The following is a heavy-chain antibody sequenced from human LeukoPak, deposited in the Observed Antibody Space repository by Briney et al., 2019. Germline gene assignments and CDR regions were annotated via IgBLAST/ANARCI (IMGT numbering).Heavy chain of an antibody. CDR2: ISGGGSST. CDR3: AKGPAGYCTTTSCLYFDD. V-gene: IGHV3-23*01. Sequence: GGSLRLSCAASGFTFNGYAMNWVRQAPGKGLEWVSGISGGGSSTYYADSVKGRFTVSRDNSKNTLYLQMNSLRAEDTAVYYCAKGPAGYCTTTSCLYFDDWGQGTLVTVSS. CDR1: GFTFNGYA. D-gene: IGHD2-2*01. J-gene: IGHJ4*02.